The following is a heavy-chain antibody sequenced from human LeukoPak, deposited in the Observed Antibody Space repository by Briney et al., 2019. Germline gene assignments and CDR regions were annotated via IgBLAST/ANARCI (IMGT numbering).Heavy chain of an antibody. Sequence: GGSLRLSCAASGFTFNNYGMHWVRQAPGKGLEWVALISYDGSYKYYTESVRGRFTISRDNSKNTLYLQMNSLRAEDTAVYYCATSVATPLGTFDYWGQGTLVTVSS. CDR2: ISYDGSYK. D-gene: IGHD5-12*01. V-gene: IGHV3-30*03. J-gene: IGHJ4*02. CDR3: ATSVATPLGTFDY. CDR1: GFTFNNYG.